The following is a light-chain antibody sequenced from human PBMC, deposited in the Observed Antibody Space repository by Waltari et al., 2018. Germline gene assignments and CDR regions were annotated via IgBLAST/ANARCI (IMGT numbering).Light chain of an antibody. CDR3: CSYAAYSPVL. CDR2: AGS. CDR1: NRYVGNYNL. V-gene: IGLV2-23*01. J-gene: IGLJ2*01. Sequence: QSSLTQPASLSGSPGQAITISCTWTNRYVGNYNLVSWYQQHPGKAPQLIICAGSKGPSGVSNRFSGSKFGNTASLTISGLQAEDEADYYCCSYAAYSPVLFGGGTKVTVL.